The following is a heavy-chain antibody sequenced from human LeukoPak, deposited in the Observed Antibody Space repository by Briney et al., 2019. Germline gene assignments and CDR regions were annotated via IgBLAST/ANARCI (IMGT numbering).Heavy chain of an antibody. J-gene: IGHJ4*02. D-gene: IGHD5-18*01. CDR2: ISYAGSNK. Sequence: GGSLRLSCAASGFTFSSYSMNWVRQAPGKGLEWVALISYAGSNKYYADSVKGRFTISRDNSKNTLYLQMNSLRAEDTAVYYCARSYSYGGIHYWGQGTLVTVSS. CDR3: ARSYSYGGIHY. CDR1: GFTFSSYS. V-gene: IGHV3-30*03.